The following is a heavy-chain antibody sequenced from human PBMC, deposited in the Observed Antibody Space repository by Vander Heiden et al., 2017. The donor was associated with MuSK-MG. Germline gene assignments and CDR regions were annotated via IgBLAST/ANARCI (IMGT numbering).Heavy chain of an antibody. D-gene: IGHD3-22*01. CDR3: AKDSDTSGYYYFDY. J-gene: IGHJ4*02. V-gene: IGHV3-30*02. Sequence: QVQLVESGGGVVQSGGSLRLSCAASGFTFSSYGMHWVRQAPGKGLEWVAFIRYDGSNRYYADSVKGRIAISRDNSRNTLYLQMNSLRPEDTAVYYCAKDSDTSGYYYFDYWGQGTLVTVSS. CDR1: GFTFSSYG. CDR2: IRYDGSNR.